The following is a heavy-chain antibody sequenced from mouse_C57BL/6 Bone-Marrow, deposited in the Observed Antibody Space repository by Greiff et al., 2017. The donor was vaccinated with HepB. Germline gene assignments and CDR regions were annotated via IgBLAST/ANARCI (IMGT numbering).Heavy chain of an antibody. CDR3: ARKREGRRGDYAMDY. CDR1: GYSFTDYN. CDR2: INPNYGTT. V-gene: IGHV1-39*01. Sequence: EVQLKESGPELVKPGASVKISCKASGYSFTDYNMNWVKQSNGKSLEWIGVINPNYGTTSYNQKFKGKATLTVDQSSSTAYMQLNSLTSEDSAVYYCARKREGRRGDYAMDYWGQGTSVTVSS. D-gene: IGHD1-2*01. J-gene: IGHJ4*01.